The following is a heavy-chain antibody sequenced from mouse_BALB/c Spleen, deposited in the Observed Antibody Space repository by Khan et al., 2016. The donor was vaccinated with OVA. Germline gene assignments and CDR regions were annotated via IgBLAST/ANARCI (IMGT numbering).Heavy chain of an antibody. D-gene: IGHD2-10*02. CDR3: AKGVWSYYFALDY. CDR1: GFSLTDYG. J-gene: IGHJ4*01. CDR2: IWGGGTT. Sequence: QLQESGPGLVAPSQNLSITCTVSGFSLTDYGVSWIRQPPGKGLEWLGVIWGGGTTYYNSALKSRLSISKDNSKSQVFLKMNSLQTDDTAMYYCAKGVWSYYFALDYWGQGTSVTVSS. V-gene: IGHV2-6-5*01.